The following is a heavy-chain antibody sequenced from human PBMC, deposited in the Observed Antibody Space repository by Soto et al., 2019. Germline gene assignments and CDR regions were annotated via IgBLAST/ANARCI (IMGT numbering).Heavy chain of an antibody. CDR3: AREVRYPSSWFDP. CDR2: IYYSGST. Sequence: SETLSLTCTVSGGSISSGDYYWSWIRQPPGKGLEWIGYIYYSGSTYYNPSLKSRVTISVDTSKNQFSLKLSSVTAADTAVYYCAREVRYPSSWFDPWGQGTLVTVSS. V-gene: IGHV4-30-4*01. CDR1: GGSISSGDYY. J-gene: IGHJ5*02. D-gene: IGHD3-10*01.